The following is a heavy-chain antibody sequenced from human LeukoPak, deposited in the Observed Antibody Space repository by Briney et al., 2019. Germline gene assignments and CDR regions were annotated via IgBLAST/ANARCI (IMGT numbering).Heavy chain of an antibody. V-gene: IGHV3-20*04. CDR3: ARISSWLPLDD. CDR1: GFTFDDYG. CDR2: INWNGGST. J-gene: IGHJ4*02. D-gene: IGHD6-13*01. Sequence: AGSLRLACAASGFTFDDYGMGWVRQAPGKGLEWVSGINWNGGSTGYADSVKGRFTISRDNAKNSLYLQMNSLRAEDTALYYFARISSWLPLDDWGQGTLVTVSS.